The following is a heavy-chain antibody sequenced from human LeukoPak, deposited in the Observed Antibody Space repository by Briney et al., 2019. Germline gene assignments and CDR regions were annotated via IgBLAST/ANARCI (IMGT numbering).Heavy chain of an antibody. CDR2: MNPNSGNT. D-gene: IGHD3-22*01. J-gene: IGHJ6*02. CDR3: ARDSFITMIVVVTPSYGMDV. Sequence: GASVKVSCKASGYTFTSYDINWVRQATGQGLEWMGWMNPNSGNTGYAQKFQGRVTMTRNTSISTAYMELSSLRSEDTAVYYCARDSFITMIVVVTPSYGMDVWGQGTTVTVSS. CDR1: GYTFTSYD. V-gene: IGHV1-8*01.